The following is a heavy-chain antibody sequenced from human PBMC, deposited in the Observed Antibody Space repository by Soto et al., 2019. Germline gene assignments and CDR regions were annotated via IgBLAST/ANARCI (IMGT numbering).Heavy chain of an antibody. CDR2: IYYAGSF. J-gene: IGHJ4*02. CDR3: ARLGGYYQALDS. V-gene: IGHV4-59*08. Sequence: PSETLSLTCTVSNGSISPYYWSWIRQSPGKGLEWIGYIYYAGSFTYNPSLKSRVTISLNTSKNEVSLRLTSVTAADTAVYYCARLGGYYQALDSWGQGTLVTRLL. CDR1: NGSISPYY. D-gene: IGHD3-22*01.